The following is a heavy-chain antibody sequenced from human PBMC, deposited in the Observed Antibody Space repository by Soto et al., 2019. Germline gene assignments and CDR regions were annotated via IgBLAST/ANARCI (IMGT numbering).Heavy chain of an antibody. CDR3: EKRKLLRFLDFYYYYMDV. Sequence: PGGSLRLSCAASGFTFSSYWMSWVRQAPGKGLEWVANINEDGSKKYYVDSVKGRFTISRDNAKNTLYLQMNSLRAEDTAVYYCEKRKLLRFLDFYYYYMDVWGKGTTVTVSS. CDR1: GFTFSSYW. D-gene: IGHD3-3*01. CDR2: INEDGSKK. J-gene: IGHJ6*03. V-gene: IGHV3-7*03.